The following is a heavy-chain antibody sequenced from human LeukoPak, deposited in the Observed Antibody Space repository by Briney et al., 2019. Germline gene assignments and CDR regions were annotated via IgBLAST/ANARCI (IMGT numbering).Heavy chain of an antibody. CDR3: ASGYYYGSGSPDY. Sequence: PGGSLRLSCAASGFTFSSYSMNWVRQAPGRGLEWVSSISSSSSYIYYADSVKGRFTISRDNAKNSLYLQMNSLRAEDTAVYYCASGYYYGSGSPDYWGQGTLVTVSS. CDR1: GFTFSSYS. CDR2: ISSSSSYI. D-gene: IGHD3-10*01. V-gene: IGHV3-21*01. J-gene: IGHJ4*02.